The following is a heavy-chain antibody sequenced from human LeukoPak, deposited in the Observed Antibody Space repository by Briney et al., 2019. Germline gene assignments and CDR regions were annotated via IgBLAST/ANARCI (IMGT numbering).Heavy chain of an antibody. J-gene: IGHJ4*02. CDR2: IKQDGSEK. V-gene: IGHV3-7*01. CDR3: ASDIGYSYGRGGY. CDR1: GFTFSSYW. D-gene: IGHD5-18*01. Sequence: GGSLRLSCAASGFTFSSYWMSWVSQAPGKGLEWVANIKQDGSEKYYVDSVKGRFTISRDNAKNSLYLQMNSLRAEDTAVYYCASDIGYSYGRGGYWGQGTLVTVSS.